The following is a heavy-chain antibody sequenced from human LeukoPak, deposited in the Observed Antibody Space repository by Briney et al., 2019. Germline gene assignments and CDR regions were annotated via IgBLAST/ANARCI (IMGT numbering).Heavy chain of an antibody. CDR3: ASDWPGISLHFDL. CDR1: GFTFNAYY. V-gene: IGHV1-2*02. CDR2: INPNTGDT. Sequence: GASVKVSCKASGFTFNAYYIHWVRQAPGQGLEWMGWINPNTGDTNFAQKFQGRVAMTRDTSLSTAYMDLSRLTSDDTAVYYCASDWPGISLHFDLWGRGTLITVSS. J-gene: IGHJ2*01. D-gene: IGHD2-15*01.